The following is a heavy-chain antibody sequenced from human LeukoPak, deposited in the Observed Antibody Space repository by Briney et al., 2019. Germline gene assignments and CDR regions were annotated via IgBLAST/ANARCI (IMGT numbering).Heavy chain of an antibody. D-gene: IGHD5-12*01. CDR1: GFTFDDYA. J-gene: IGHJ4*02. CDR2: ISWNSGSI. Sequence: GGSLRLSCAASGFTFDDYAMHWVRQAPGKGLEWVSGISWNSGSIGYADSVKGRFTISRDNAKNSLYLQMNSLRAEDTAMYYCAKARGNSGYDPFDYWGQGTLVTVSS. V-gene: IGHV3-9*01. CDR3: AKARGNSGYDPFDY.